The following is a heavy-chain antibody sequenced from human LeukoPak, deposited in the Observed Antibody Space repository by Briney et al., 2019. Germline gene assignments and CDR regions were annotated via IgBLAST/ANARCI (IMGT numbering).Heavy chain of an antibody. D-gene: IGHD6-19*01. Sequence: GGSLRLSCAASGFTFSSYAMSWVRQAPGKGLEWVSYISSSGSTINYADSVKGRFTISRDNAKNSLYLQMNSLRAEDTAVYYCARFGGSGWSLDYWGQGTLVTVSS. V-gene: IGHV3-48*04. J-gene: IGHJ4*02. CDR2: ISSSGSTI. CDR1: GFTFSSYA. CDR3: ARFGGSGWSLDY.